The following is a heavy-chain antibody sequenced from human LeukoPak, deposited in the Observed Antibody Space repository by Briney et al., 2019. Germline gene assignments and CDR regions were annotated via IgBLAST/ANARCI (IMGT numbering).Heavy chain of an antibody. CDR2: IYHSGST. CDR3: ARDSGYDPAYYYGMDV. CDR1: GGSISSSNW. D-gene: IGHD5-12*01. Sequence: PSGTLSLTCAVSGGSISSSNWWSWVRQPPGKGLEWIGEIYHSGSTNYNPSLKSRVTISVDKSKNQFSLKLSSVTAADTAVYYCARDSGYDPAYYYGMDVWGQGTTVTVS. J-gene: IGHJ6*02. V-gene: IGHV4-4*02.